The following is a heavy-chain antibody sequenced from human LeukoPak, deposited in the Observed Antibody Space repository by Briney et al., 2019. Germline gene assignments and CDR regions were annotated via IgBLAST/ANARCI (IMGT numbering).Heavy chain of an antibody. CDR3: ARDVAPIDY. V-gene: IGHV3-48*03. J-gene: IGHJ4*02. CDR1: GFTFSSYE. Sequence: GGSLRLSCAASGFTFSSYEMNWVRQAPGKGLEWISYISSSGGTIYYADSVRGRFTISRDNAKNSLYLQMNSLRAEDTAVYYCARDVAPIDYWGQGTLVTVSS. CDR2: ISSSGGTI.